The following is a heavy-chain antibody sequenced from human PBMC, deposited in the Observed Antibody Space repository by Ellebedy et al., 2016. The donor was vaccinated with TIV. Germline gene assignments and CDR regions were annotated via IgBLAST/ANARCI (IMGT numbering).Heavy chain of an antibody. V-gene: IGHV3-7*01. CDR3: ARGGSTSSRYWRN. Sequence: PGGSLRLSCTASEFAFYDDWMTWVRQAPGKGLEWVANIKKDGSDKYYVDSVKGRFTISRANSKNSLFLQMDSLRAEDTAVYFCARGGSTSSRYWRNWGQGTLVTVSS. D-gene: IGHD6-13*01. J-gene: IGHJ4*02. CDR2: IKKDGSDK. CDR1: EFAFYDDW.